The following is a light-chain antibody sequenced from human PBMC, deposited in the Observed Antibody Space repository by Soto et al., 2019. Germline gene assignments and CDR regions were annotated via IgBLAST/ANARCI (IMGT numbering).Light chain of an antibody. Sequence: DIQMTQSPSTLSASVGDRVIITCRASQSISTWLAWYQQKPGKAPNFLIYDASTLQSGVPLRFSGSGSGTEFTLTISSLQPDDFATYYCQQYNSYWYTFGQGTRLEIK. CDR1: QSISTW. CDR2: DAS. CDR3: QQYNSYWYT. V-gene: IGKV1-5*01. J-gene: IGKJ2*01.